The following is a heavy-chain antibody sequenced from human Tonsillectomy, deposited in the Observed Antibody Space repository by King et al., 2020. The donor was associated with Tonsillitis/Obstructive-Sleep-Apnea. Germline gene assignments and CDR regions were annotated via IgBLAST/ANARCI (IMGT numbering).Heavy chain of an antibody. CDR1: GISLTTSGVG. J-gene: IGHJ1*01. V-gene: IGHV2-5*02. Sequence: ITLKESGPTLVKPTQTLTLTCTVSGISLTTSGVGVGWIRQPPGKALEWLALIYWDDDKRYSPSLRSRLTITKDTSKNQVVLTMTNMDPVDTATYYCAPPVFRYFDWLPNGEYFQDWGQGPLVTVSS. D-gene: IGHD3-9*01. CDR2: IYWDDDK. CDR3: APPVFRYFDWLPNGEYFQD.